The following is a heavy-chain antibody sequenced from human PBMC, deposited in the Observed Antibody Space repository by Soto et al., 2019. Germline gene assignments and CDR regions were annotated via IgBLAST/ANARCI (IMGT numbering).Heavy chain of an antibody. CDR2: IYYSGST. V-gene: IGHV4-31*03. D-gene: IGHD3-10*01. CDR1: GGSISSGGYY. J-gene: IGHJ6*02. CDR3: ARVNTMVRDRDSYYHYGMHV. Sequence: PSETLSLTCTVSGGSISSGGYYWSWIGHHPWKGLEWIGYIYYSGSTYYNPSLKSRVTISVDTSKNQFSLKLSSVTAADTAVYYCARVNTMVRDRDSYYHYGMHVWGQGTTVIVSS.